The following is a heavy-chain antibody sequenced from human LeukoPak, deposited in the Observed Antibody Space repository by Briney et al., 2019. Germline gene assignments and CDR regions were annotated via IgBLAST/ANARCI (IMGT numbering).Heavy chain of an antibody. V-gene: IGHV3-23*01. D-gene: IGHD3-10*01. CDR2: ISGSGGST. CDR1: GFTFSSYA. J-gene: IGHJ4*02. CDR3: AKDSGGSGSYYNKGYYSDY. Sequence: PGGSLRLSCAASGFTFSSYAMSWVRQAPGKGLEWVSAISGSGGSTYYADSVKGRFTISRDNSKNTLYLQMNSLRAEDTAVYYCAKDSGGSGSYYNKGYYSDYWGQGTLVTVSS.